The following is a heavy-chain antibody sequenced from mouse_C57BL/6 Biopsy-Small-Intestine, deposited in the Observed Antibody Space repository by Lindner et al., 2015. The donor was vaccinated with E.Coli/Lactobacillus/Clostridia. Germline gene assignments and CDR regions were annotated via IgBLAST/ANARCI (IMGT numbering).Heavy chain of an antibody. D-gene: IGHD2-5*01. CDR1: GISITTGNYR. CDR3: AREGISNFYFDY. Sequence: VQLQESGPSLVKPSQTVFLTCTVTGISITTGNYRWSWIRQFPGNKLEWIGYIYYSGTITYNPSLTSRTTITRDTPKNQFFLEMNSLTAEDTATYYCAREGISNFYFDYWGQGTTLTVSS. V-gene: IGHV3-5*01. CDR2: IYYSGTI. J-gene: IGHJ2*01.